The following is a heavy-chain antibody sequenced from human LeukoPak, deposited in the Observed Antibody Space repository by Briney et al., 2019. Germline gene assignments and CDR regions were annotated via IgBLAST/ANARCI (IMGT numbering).Heavy chain of an antibody. Sequence: ASVKVSCKASGYTFTSYDINWVRQATGQGLEWMGWMNPNSGNTGYAQKFQGRVTMTRNTSISTAYMELSSLRSEDTAVYYCARGFLDYDSSDYAFSYYWGQGTLVTVSS. CDR2: MNPNSGNT. V-gene: IGHV1-8*01. J-gene: IGHJ4*02. CDR3: ARGFLDYDSSDYAFSYY. CDR1: GYTFTSYD. D-gene: IGHD3-22*01.